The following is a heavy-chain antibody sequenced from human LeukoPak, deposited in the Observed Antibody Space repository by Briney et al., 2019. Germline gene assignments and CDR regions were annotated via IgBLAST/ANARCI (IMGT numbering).Heavy chain of an antibody. Sequence: GGSLRLSCAASGFTFSSYAMSWVRQAPGKGLEWVSAISGSGGSAYYADSVKGRFTISRDNSKNTLYLQMNSLRAEDTAVYYCAKGFKSSSWYYFDYWGQGTLVTVSS. J-gene: IGHJ4*02. D-gene: IGHD6-13*01. CDR3: AKGFKSSSWYYFDY. CDR1: GFTFSSYA. CDR2: ISGSGGSA. V-gene: IGHV3-23*01.